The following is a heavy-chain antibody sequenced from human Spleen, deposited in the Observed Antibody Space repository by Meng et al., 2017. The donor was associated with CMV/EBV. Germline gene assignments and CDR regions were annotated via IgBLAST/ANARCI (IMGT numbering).Heavy chain of an antibody. Sequence: ASVKVSCKASGGNFSSYAISWVRQAPGQGLEWMGWMSAYNGNANYAQKCQGRVTMTRDTSTTTAYMELRSLRSDDTAVYYCAAAPTPYSNYYYYYGMDVRGQGTTVTVSS. J-gene: IGHJ6*02. CDR1: GGNFSSYA. V-gene: IGHV1-18*01. CDR3: AAAPTPYSNYYYYYGMDV. D-gene: IGHD4-11*01. CDR2: MSAYNGNA.